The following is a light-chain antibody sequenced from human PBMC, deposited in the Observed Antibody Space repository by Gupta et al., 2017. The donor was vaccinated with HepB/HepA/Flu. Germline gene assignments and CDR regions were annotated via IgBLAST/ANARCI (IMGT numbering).Light chain of an antibody. CDR2: DVS. CDR1: SSDVGGYNY. V-gene: IGLV2-14*01. J-gene: IGLJ2*01. Sequence: QSALTQPASVSGSPGQSIAISCTGTSSDVGGYNYVSWYQQHPGTQPILRIDDVSNRQSGVSNRCAGSKSGTKAYLPISGLQAEDEADYYCSSYTRRSTGVFGGGTKMTVL. CDR3: SSYTRRSTGV.